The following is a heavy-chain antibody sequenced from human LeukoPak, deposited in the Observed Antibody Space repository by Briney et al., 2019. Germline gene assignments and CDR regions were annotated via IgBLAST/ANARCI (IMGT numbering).Heavy chain of an antibody. D-gene: IGHD6-6*01. CDR2: ISGSGGST. V-gene: IGHV3-23*01. J-gene: IGHJ4*02. Sequence: GGSLRLSCAASGFTFSSYSMTWVRQAPGKGLEWVSAISGSGGSTYYADSVKGRFTISRDNSKNTLYLQMNSLRAEDTAVYYCAKGSRECSSSSLDYWGQGTLVTVSS. CDR1: GFTFSSYS. CDR3: AKGSRECSSSSLDY.